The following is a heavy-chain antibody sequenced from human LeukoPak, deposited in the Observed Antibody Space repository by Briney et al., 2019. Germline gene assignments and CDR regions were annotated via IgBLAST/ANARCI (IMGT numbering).Heavy chain of an antibody. J-gene: IGHJ4*02. CDR1: GGTFSSYA. CDR2: IIPIFGTA. CDR3: ARAPSPTFSGTTSDY. D-gene: IGHD1-1*01. Sequence: GASVKVSCKASGGTFSSYAISWVRQAPGQGLEWMGRIIPIFGTANYAQKFQGRVTITTDESTSTAYMELSSLRSEDTAVYYCARAPSPTFSGTTSDYWGQGTLVTVSS. V-gene: IGHV1-69*05.